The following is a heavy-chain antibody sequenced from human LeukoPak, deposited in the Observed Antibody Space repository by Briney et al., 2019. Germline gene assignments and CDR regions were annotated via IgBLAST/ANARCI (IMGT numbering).Heavy chain of an antibody. V-gene: IGHV1-18*01. CDR1: GYTFSSFG. CDR3: ARGGGYCSGGSCYEFDY. D-gene: IGHD2-15*01. CDR2: ISAYNGDT. Sequence: ASVKVSCKASGYTFSSFGISWVRQAPGQGLEWMGWISAYNGDTNYAQKLQGRVTMTTDTSTSTAYMELRSLRSDDTAVYYCARGGGYCSGGSCYEFDYWGQGTLVTVSS. J-gene: IGHJ4*02.